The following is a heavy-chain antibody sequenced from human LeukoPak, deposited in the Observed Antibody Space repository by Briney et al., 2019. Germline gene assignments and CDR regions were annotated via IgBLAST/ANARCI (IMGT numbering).Heavy chain of an antibody. CDR1: GFALSTSGEG. CDR3: AHRSGLAATGTFDY. V-gene: IGHV2-5*01. D-gene: IGHD6-13*01. Sequence: SGPTLLKPTPTLTLTCTFSGFALSTSGEGVGWIRQSPGKGLEWLTLIYWHDDKRYSTSLKSRRTITKDTSKNQVVLTMTNMDPVDTATYYCAHRSGLAATGTFDYWGQGTLVTVSS. J-gene: IGHJ4*02. CDR2: IYWHDDK.